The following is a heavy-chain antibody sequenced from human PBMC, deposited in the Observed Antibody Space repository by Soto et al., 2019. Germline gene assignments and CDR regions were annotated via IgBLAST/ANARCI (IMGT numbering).Heavy chain of an antibody. CDR2: ISGSGGST. CDR3: AKGQAVAGTGGAFDI. CDR1: GFTFSSYG. Sequence: GGSLRLSCAASGFTFSSYGMSWVRQAPGKGLEWVSAISGSGGSTYYADSVKGRFTISRDNSKNTLYLQMNSLRAEDTAVYYCAKGQAVAGTGGAFDIWGQGTMVTVSS. D-gene: IGHD6-19*01. V-gene: IGHV3-23*01. J-gene: IGHJ3*02.